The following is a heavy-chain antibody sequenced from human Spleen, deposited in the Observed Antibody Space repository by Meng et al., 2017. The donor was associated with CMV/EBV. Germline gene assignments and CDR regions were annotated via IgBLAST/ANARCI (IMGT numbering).Heavy chain of an antibody. V-gene: IGHV4-59*01. CDR3: ARHLLFGELVLSWFDP. CDR1: GGSISNYY. D-gene: IGHD3-16*01. J-gene: IGHJ5*02. CDR2: IYYTGST. Sequence: SETLSLTCTVSGGSISNYYWTWIRQPPGKGLEWIGYIYYTGSTNYNPSLKSRVTISVDTSKNQFSLKVTSVTAADTAVYYCARHLLFGELVLSWFDPWGQGTLVTVSS.